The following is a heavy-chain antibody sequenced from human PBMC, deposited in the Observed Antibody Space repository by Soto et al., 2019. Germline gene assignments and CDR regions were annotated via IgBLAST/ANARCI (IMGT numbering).Heavy chain of an antibody. V-gene: IGHV2-5*02. CDR3: ARRVLRTVFGLVTTTAIYFDF. J-gene: IGHJ4*02. CDR2: IYWDDDK. Sequence: QITLNESGPTQVKPRQTLTLTCTFSGFSLTTSGVGVGWIRQSPGKAPEWLALIYWDDDKRYSPSLKSRLTIAKNTSKNHVVLTIADIDPADTATYYCARRVLRTVFGLVTTTAIYFDFWGQGTPVAVSS. D-gene: IGHD3-3*01. CDR1: GFSLTTSGVG.